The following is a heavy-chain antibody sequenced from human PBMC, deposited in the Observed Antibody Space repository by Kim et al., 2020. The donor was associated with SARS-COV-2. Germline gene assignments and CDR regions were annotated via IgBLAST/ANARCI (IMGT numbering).Heavy chain of an antibody. CDR1: GFTFSSYA. V-gene: IGHV3-23*01. Sequence: GGSLRLSCAASGFTFSSYAMSWVRQAPGKGLEWVSAISGSGGGTYYADSVKGRFTISRDNSKNTLYLQMNSLRAEDTAVYYCASLWDILTGYFDYWGKGTLVTVCS. J-gene: IGHJ4*02. CDR3: ASLWDILTGYFDY. D-gene: IGHD3-9*01. CDR2: ISGSGGGT.